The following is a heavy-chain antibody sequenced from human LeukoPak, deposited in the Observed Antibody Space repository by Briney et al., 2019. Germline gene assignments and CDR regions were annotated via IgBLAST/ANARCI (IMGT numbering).Heavy chain of an antibody. V-gene: IGHV3-30*04. CDR3: ARQQWLDGAYYFDY. Sequence: GGSLRLSCAASGFTFSSYAMHWVRQAPGKGLEGVAVISYDGSNKYYADSVKGRFTISRDNAKNSLYLQMNSLRVEDTAVYYCARQQWLDGAYYFDYWGQGTLVTVSS. J-gene: IGHJ4*02. CDR1: GFTFSSYA. D-gene: IGHD6-19*01. CDR2: ISYDGSNK.